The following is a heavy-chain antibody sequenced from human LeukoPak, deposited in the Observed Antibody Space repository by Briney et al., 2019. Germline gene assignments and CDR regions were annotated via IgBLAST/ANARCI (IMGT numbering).Heavy chain of an antibody. CDR3: AKDLIAGSSGYYFDY. CDR1: GFTFSNYW. J-gene: IGHJ4*02. V-gene: IGHV3-74*01. Sequence: GGSLRLSCAASGFTFSNYWMHWVRQAPGKGLVWVSRVNDGGSSSNYADSVKGRFTISRDNSKNTLYLQMNSLRAEDTAVYYCAKDLIAGSSGYYFDYWGQGTLVTVSS. CDR2: VNDGGSSS. D-gene: IGHD3-22*01.